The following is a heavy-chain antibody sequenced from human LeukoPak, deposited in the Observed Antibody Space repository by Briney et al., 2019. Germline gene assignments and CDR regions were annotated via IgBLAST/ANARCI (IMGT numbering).Heavy chain of an antibody. CDR2: IYYSGNT. CDR3: ARVEMATTTPPVFDY. CDR1: GGSISSYY. J-gene: IGHJ4*02. Sequence: SETLSLTCTVSGGSISSYYWSWIRQPPGKGLEWIGYIYYSGNTDYNPSLKSRVTMSVDTSKNQFSLKLSSVTAADTAVYYCARVEMATTTPPVFDYWGQGTLVTVSS. D-gene: IGHD5-24*01. V-gene: IGHV4-59*01.